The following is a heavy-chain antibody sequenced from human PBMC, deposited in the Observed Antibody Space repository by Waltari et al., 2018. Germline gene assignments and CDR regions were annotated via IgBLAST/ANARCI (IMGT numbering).Heavy chain of an antibody. CDR1: CGSFSGYS. D-gene: IGHD3-22*01. V-gene: IGHV4-34*01. CDR2: INHSVCT. Sequence: QVQLQQGGAGLLKPSETLSLTCAGYCGSFSGYSWTWIGQPPGKGLEWIGEINHSVCTNYNPSLKSRVTISVDTSKNQFSLKLSSVTAADTAVYYCARGEYYDSSGYPDYWGQGTLVTVSS. J-gene: IGHJ4*02. CDR3: ARGEYYDSSGYPDY.